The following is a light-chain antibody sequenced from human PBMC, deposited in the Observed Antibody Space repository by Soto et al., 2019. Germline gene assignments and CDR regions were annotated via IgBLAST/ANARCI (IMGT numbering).Light chain of an antibody. V-gene: IGKV1-5*01. Sequence: DIQMTQSPSSLSASVGDRVTITCRASQGISNYLAWYQQKPGKVPKLLIYDASSLESGVPSRFSGSGSGREFTLTISSLQPDDFATYYCQQYSTYSAFGQGTKVDIK. CDR1: QGISNY. J-gene: IGKJ1*01. CDR2: DAS. CDR3: QQYSTYSA.